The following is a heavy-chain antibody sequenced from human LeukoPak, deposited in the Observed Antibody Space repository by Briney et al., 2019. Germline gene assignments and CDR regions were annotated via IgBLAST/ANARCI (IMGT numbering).Heavy chain of an antibody. V-gene: IGHV3-74*01. J-gene: IGHJ4*02. Sequence: PGGSLTLSCAASGFTFSTYWMYWVRQAPGKELVWVSRINDDGSGTSYAESVKGRYTISKDHAKTALYLQMNSLRGEDTAVYYCARDLHGFPDWWGQGTLLSVPS. CDR3: ARDLHGFPDW. D-gene: IGHD2-2*03. CDR2: INDDGSGT. CDR1: GFTFSTYW.